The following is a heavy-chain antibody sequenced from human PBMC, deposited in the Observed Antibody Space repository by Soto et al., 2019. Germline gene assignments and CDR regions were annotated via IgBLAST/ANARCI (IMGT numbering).Heavy chain of an antibody. D-gene: IGHD3-10*01. CDR2: INHSGST. CDR1: GGSFSGYY. CDR3: ARGILMVRGANDAFDI. V-gene: IGHV4-34*01. Sequence: ASETLSLTCAVYGGSFSGYYWSWIRQPPGKGLEWIGEINHSGSTNYNPSLKSRVTMTRDTSISTAYMELSRLRSDDTAVYYCARGILMVRGANDAFDIWGQGTMVTVSS. J-gene: IGHJ3*02.